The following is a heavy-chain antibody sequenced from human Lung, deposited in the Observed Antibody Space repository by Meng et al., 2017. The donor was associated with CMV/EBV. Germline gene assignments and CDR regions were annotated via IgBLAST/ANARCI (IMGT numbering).Heavy chain of an antibody. D-gene: IGHD5-18*01. CDR2: IRYDGKNK. CDR1: GFTFSSYG. J-gene: IGHJ6*02. CDR3: AKADGYRYGNYYYYGMDV. V-gene: IGHV3-30*02. Sequence: GGSLRLXCAASGFTFSSYGTHWVRQAPGKGLEWVAFIRYDGKNKYYADSVKGRFTISRDNSKNTLYLQMNSLRAEDTAVYYCAKADGYRYGNYYYYGMDVWGQGTTVTVSS.